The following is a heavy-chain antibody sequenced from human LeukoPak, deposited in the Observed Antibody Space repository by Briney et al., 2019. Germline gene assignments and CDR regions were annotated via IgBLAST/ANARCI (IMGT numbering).Heavy chain of an antibody. CDR2: IYPRDGST. CDR3: ARDQEGFDY. Sequence: ASVTVSFTASGYTFTSNYIHWVRQALGQGLEWMGMIYPRDGSTSYAQRFQGRVTVTRDTSTSTVHMELSGLRSEDTAVYYCARDQEGFDYWGQGTLVTVSS. CDR1: GYTFTSNY. J-gene: IGHJ4*02. V-gene: IGHV1-46*01.